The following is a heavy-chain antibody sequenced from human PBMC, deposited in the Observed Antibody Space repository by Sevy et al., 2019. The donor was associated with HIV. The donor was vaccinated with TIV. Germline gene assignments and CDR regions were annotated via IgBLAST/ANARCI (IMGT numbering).Heavy chain of an antibody. J-gene: IGHJ4*02. D-gene: IGHD3-22*01. V-gene: IGHV3-30-3*01. CDR1: GFTFSSYA. CDR3: ARGNHYYDSSGYGFDY. CDR2: LSYDGSNK. Sequence: GGSLRLSCAASGFTFSSYAMHWVRQAPGKGLEWVAVLSYDGSNKYYADSVKGRFTISRDNSKNTLYLQMNSLRAEDTAVYYCARGNHYYDSSGYGFDYWGQGTLVTVSS.